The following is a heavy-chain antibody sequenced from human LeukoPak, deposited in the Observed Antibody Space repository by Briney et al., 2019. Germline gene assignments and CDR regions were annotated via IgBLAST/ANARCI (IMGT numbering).Heavy chain of an antibody. CDR1: GFDFSSYT. D-gene: IGHD6-13*01. Sequence: GGSLRLSCVAFGFDFSSYTVSWVRQAPGKGLEWVAYIPSSSSSTYYADSVRGRFTISRDNAKNSLYLQMNSLRAEDTAVYSCVRVEDWGAAGNRMDYWGQGTLVTVSS. V-gene: IGHV3-21*01. J-gene: IGHJ4*02. CDR2: IPSSSSST. CDR3: VRVEDWGAAGNRMDY.